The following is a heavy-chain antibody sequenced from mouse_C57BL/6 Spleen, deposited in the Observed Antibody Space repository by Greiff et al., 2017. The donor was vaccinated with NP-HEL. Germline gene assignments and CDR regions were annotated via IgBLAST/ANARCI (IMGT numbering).Heavy chain of an antibody. D-gene: IGHD1-1*01. J-gene: IGHJ4*01. V-gene: IGHV5-17*01. CDR3: ARNYYGSSSSPYYAMDY. Sequence: EVMLVESGGGLVKPGGSLKLSCAASGFTFSDYGMHWVRQAPEKGLEWVAYISSGSSTIYYADTVKGRFTISRDNAKNTLFLQMTSLRSEDTAMYYCARNYYGSSSSPYYAMDYWGQGTSVTVSS. CDR1: GFTFSDYG. CDR2: ISSGSSTI.